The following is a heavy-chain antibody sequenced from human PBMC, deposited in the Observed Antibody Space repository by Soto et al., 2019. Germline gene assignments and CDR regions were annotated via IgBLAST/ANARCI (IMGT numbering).Heavy chain of an antibody. CDR2: IFYSGST. V-gene: IGHV4-39*02. D-gene: IGHD3-22*01. CDR1: GDSIRSGGYY. CDR3: ARHKTTMLTVVSAFDP. Sequence: SETLSLTCTVSGDSIRSGGYYWGWIRQPPGKGLEWLGSIFYSGSTFYNPALKSRVTFSVDTSKNHFSLKLSSVTAADTAVYYCARHKTTMLTVVSAFDPWGQGTRVTVSS. J-gene: IGHJ5*02.